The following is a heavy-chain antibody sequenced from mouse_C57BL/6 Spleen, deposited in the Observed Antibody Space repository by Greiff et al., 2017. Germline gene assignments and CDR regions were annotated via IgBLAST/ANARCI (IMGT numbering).Heavy chain of an antibody. D-gene: IGHD1-1*01. J-gene: IGHJ4*01. V-gene: IGHV1-64*01. CDR3: ARSEYYGSTRYYYAMDY. Sequence: VQLVESGAELVKPGASVKLSCKASGYTFTSYWMHWVKQRPGQGLEWIGMIHPNSGSTNYNEKFKSKATLTVDKSSSTAYMQLSSLTSEDSAVYYCARSEYYGSTRYYYAMDYWGQGTSVTVSS. CDR1: GYTFTSYW. CDR2: IHPNSGST.